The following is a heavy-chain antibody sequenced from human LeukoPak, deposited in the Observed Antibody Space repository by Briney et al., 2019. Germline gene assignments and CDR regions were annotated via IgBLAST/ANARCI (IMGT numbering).Heavy chain of an antibody. CDR3: ARNLGGYYFDY. D-gene: IGHD3-16*01. J-gene: IGHJ4*02. CDR2: IYYSGST. CDR1: GGSISSYY. V-gene: IGHV4-59*01. Sequence: SETLSLTCTVSGGSISSYYWSWIRQPPGKGLEWVGYIYYSGSTNYNPSLKSRVTISVDTSKNQFSLKLSSVTAADTAVYYCARNLGGYYFDYWGQGTLVTVSS.